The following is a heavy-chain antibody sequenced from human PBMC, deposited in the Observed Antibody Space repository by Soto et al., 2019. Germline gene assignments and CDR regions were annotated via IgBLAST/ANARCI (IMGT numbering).Heavy chain of an antibody. CDR2: IWYDGSNK. J-gene: IGHJ4*02. CDR1: GFTFSSYG. D-gene: IGHD5-12*01. Sequence: VQLVESGGGVVQPGRSLRLSCAASGFTFSSYGMHWVRQAPGKGLEWVAVIWYDGSNKYYADSVKGRFTISRDNSKNTLYLQMNSLRAEDTAVYYCARELDSGYDYWGQGTLVTVSS. CDR3: ARELDSGYDY. V-gene: IGHV3-33*01.